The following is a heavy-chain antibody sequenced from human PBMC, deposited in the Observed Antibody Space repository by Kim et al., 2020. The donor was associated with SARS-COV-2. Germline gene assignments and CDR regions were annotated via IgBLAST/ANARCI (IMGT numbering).Heavy chain of an antibody. Sequence: SETLSLTCTVSGGSISSYYWSWIRQPPGKGLEWIGYIYYSGSTNYNPSLKSRVTISVDTSKNQSPLKLSSVTAADTAVDYCARLALGSSGYYLDYYYGM. CDR2: IYYSGST. CDR1: GGSISSYY. V-gene: IGHV4-59*13. CDR3: ARLALGSSGYYLDYYYGM. J-gene: IGHJ6*01. D-gene: IGHD3-22*01.